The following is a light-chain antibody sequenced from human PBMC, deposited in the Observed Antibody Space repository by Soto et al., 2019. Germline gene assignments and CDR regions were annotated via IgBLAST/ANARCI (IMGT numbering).Light chain of an antibody. Sequence: DIQMTQSPSTLSAFVGDRVTITCWASQSLSGWLAWYQQKPGKAPKLLIRKATSLESGVPSRYSGRGSGTEFTLTISSLQPDDSATYHCQHYSGYPITFGGGTKVEIK. V-gene: IGKV1-5*03. CDR3: QHYSGYPIT. CDR2: KAT. CDR1: QSLSGW. J-gene: IGKJ4*01.